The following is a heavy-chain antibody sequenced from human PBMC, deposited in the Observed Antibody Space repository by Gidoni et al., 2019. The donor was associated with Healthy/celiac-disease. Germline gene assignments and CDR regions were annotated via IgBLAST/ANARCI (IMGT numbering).Heavy chain of an antibody. CDR3: ARDWGAMEGWFDP. J-gene: IGHJ5*02. Sequence: QVQLVESGGGVVQPGRSLRLSCAASGFTFSSYGMHWVRQAQGKGLEWVAVIWYDGSNKYYADSVKGRFTISRDNSKNTLYLQMNSLRAEDTAVYYCARDWGAMEGWFDPWGQGTLVTVSS. V-gene: IGHV3-33*01. D-gene: IGHD3-16*01. CDR2: IWYDGSNK. CDR1: GFTFSSYG.